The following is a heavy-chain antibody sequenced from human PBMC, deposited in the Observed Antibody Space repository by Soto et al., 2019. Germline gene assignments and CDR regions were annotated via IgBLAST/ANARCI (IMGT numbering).Heavy chain of an antibody. Sequence: PSGFLSLTCAASGLTFSDSDLNWVRQPPGKGLHWVSSISGSGGTTYYANSVKGRFTIAKDNSKNTIYLQVNSLRAEDTAVYFCAKWRGGELVVIQAGIGYDPWGQGTLVIVSS. D-gene: IGHD6-13*01. J-gene: IGHJ5*02. V-gene: IGHV3-23*01. CDR2: ISGSGGTT. CDR3: AKWRGGELVVIQAGIGYDP. CDR1: GLTFSDSD.